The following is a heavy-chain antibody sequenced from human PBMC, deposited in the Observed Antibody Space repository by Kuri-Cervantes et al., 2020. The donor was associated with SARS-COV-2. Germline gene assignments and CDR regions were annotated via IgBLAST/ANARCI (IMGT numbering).Heavy chain of an antibody. CDR2: ISHSGTT. Sequence: SETLSLTCSVSGGSISTYYWSWIRQSPGKGLEWIGYISHSGTTNYNPSLKSRVTISLDTPKNEYSLKLSSVTAADTAVYYCARERHSSSWYNGWFDPWGQGTLVTVSS. V-gene: IGHV4-59*01. CDR1: GGSISTYY. CDR3: ARERHSSSWYNGWFDP. D-gene: IGHD6-13*01. J-gene: IGHJ5*02.